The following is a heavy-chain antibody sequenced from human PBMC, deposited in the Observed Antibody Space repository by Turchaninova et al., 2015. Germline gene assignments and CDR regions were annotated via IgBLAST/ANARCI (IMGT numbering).Heavy chain of an antibody. CDR1: GFTFITYS. Sequence: EVQLVESGGGLVKPGGSLRLSCAASGFTFITYSMNWVRQAPGRGLEWVSSIDSSSSFIYYADSVKGRLTISRDNAKNSLYLQMNSLRSEDTAVYYWARGGVSTVGYDYWGQGTLVTVSS. CDR3: ARGGVSTVGYDY. J-gene: IGHJ4*02. CDR2: IDSSSSFI. D-gene: IGHD5/OR15-5a*01. V-gene: IGHV3-21*01.